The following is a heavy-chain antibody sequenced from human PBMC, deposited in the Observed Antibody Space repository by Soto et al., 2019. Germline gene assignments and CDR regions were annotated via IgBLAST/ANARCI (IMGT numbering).Heavy chain of an antibody. CDR2: IIPMYNKP. D-gene: IGHD4-4*01. J-gene: IGHJ6*02. CDR1: GGTFTTYA. CDR3: ARGYSGGYYYAMDV. V-gene: IGHV1-69*01. Sequence: QVQLVQSGAEVKKPGSSVRVSCQASGGTFTTYAFNWVRQAPGQGLEWMGGIIPMYNKPNYAPNFLGRVTIFADPSTSTAYMELTTLRSDDTAVYFCARGYSGGYYYAMDVWGQGTTVTVSS.